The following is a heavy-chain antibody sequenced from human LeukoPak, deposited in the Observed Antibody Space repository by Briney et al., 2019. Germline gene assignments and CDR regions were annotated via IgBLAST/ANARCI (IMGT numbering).Heavy chain of an antibody. J-gene: IGHJ6*03. CDR2: NYYSVST. CDR1: GVSISSMSYY. V-gene: IGHV4-39*01. CDR3: ASRYYSYYYMEV. Sequence: SETLSLTCNVSGVSISSMSYYWCWIRQPPAKGLEWIGSNYYSVSTDYSPSLKRRVTISVRTSKNHSSLKLTSVTAEDPAVYYCASRYYSYYYMEVWGKGTTVIVSS.